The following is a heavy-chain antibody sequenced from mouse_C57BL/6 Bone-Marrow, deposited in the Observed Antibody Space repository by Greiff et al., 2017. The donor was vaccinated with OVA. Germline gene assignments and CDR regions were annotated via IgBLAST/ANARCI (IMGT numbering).Heavy chain of an antibody. Sequence: QVQLKQPGAELVMPGASVKLSCKASGYTFTSYWMHWVKQRPGQGLEWIGEIDPSDSYTNYNQKFKGKSTLTVDKSSSTAYMQLSILTSEDSAVYYCAREITTVVDPYYAMDYWGQGTSVTGSS. CDR1: GYTFTSYW. J-gene: IGHJ4*01. V-gene: IGHV1-69*01. CDR3: AREITTVVDPYYAMDY. D-gene: IGHD1-1*01. CDR2: IDPSDSYT.